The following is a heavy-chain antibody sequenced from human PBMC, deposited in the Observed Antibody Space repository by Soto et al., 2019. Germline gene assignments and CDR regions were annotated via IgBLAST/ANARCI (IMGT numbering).Heavy chain of an antibody. CDR1: GGSINSYL. V-gene: IGHV4-4*07. D-gene: IGHD3-10*01. Sequence: SETLSHTCNVSGGSINSYLWSWIRQPAGKGLEWIGRVYSSGTTDYNPSLNSRVTMSIETSKNQFSLKLSSVTAADTAVYYCARDIGSYAYGEGYWGQGIQVTVSS. CDR2: VYSSGTT. J-gene: IGHJ4*02. CDR3: ARDIGSYAYGEGY.